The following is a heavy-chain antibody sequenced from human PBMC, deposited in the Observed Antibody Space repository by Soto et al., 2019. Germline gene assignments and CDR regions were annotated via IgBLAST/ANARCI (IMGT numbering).Heavy chain of an antibody. J-gene: IGHJ4*02. CDR1: GFTFSAYS. CDR3: ATSVVPSDF. Sequence: EVQLVQSGGGLVKPGESLRLSCVASGFTFSAYSMNWVRQAPEKGLEWVSSISGRSDYIYYTDSVKGRFIIPRDNARNSLYLQMNSLRAEDTAMYYCATSVVPSDFWGQGALVTVSS. V-gene: IGHV3-21*01. D-gene: IGHD2-2*01. CDR2: ISGRSDYI.